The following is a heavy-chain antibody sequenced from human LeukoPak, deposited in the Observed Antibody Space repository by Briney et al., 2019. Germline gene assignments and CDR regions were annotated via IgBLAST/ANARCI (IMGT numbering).Heavy chain of an antibody. V-gene: IGHV3-21*01. CDR1: GFTFSSYS. Sequence: GGSLRLSCAASGFTFSSYSMNWVRQAPGKGLEWVSSISSSSSYIYYADSVKGRFTISRDNAKNSPYLQMNSLRAEDTAVYYCARLPRYYYDSSGYSEYWGQGTLVTVSS. D-gene: IGHD3-22*01. J-gene: IGHJ4*02. CDR3: ARLPRYYYDSSGYSEY. CDR2: ISSSSSYI.